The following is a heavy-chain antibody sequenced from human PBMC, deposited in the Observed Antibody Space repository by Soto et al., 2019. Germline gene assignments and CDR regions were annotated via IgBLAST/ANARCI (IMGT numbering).Heavy chain of an antibody. CDR3: GRTYCSSTSCYSIDY. J-gene: IGHJ4*02. D-gene: IGHD2-2*01. CDR1: GYTFTSYG. Sequence: QVQLVQSGVEVKKPGASVKVSCKASGYTFTSYGMHWVRQAPGQRLEWMGWINVGNGNTEYSQKFQGRVTIARETSVSTGYMELSSLRSEDTAIYYCGRTYCSSTSCYSIDYWGQGTLVNVSS. V-gene: IGHV1-3*01. CDR2: INVGNGNT.